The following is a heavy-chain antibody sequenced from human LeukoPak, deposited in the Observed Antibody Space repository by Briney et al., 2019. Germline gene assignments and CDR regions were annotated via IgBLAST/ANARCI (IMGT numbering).Heavy chain of an antibody. V-gene: IGHV1-3*01. CDR2: INAGNGNT. D-gene: IGHD2-8*01. J-gene: IGHJ1*01. Sequence: ASVKVSCKASGYTFTSYAMHWVRQAPGQRLEWMGWINAGNGNTKYSQKFQGRVTITRDTSASTAYMELSSLRSEDTAVYYCARQFFPGGVSAEYFQHWGQGTLVTVSS. CDR3: ARQFFPGGVSAEYFQH. CDR1: GYTFTSYA.